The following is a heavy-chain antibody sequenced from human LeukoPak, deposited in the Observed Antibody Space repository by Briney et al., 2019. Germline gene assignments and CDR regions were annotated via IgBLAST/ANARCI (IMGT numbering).Heavy chain of an antibody. CDR3: ARANGDYVYYFDY. CDR2: IYHSGST. D-gene: IGHD4-17*01. Sequence: PSQTLSLTCTVSGGSISSGGYSWSWIRQPPGKGLEWIGYIYHSGSTYYNPSLKSRVTISVDRSKNQFSLKLSSVTAADTAVYYCARANGDYVYYFDYWGQGTLVTVSS. V-gene: IGHV4-30-2*01. CDR1: GGSISSGGYS. J-gene: IGHJ4*02.